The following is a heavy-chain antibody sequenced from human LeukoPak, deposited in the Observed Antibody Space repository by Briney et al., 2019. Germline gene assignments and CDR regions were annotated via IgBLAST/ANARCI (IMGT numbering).Heavy chain of an antibody. D-gene: IGHD6-19*01. CDR2: IYYSGST. V-gene: IGHV4-59*01. Sequence: PSETLSLTCTVSGGSISSYYWSWIRQPPGKGLEWIGYIYYSGSTNYNPSLKSRVTISVDTSKNQFSLKLSSVTAADTAVYYCARLDSSGWYGVYWGQGTLVTASS. CDR1: GGSISSYY. CDR3: ARLDSSGWYGVY. J-gene: IGHJ4*02.